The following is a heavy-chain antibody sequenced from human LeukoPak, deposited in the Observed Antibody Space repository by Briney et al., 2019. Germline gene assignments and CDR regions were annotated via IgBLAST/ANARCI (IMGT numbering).Heavy chain of an antibody. CDR2: ISSSGSTI. CDR3: ARDTRRAAYYYDSSGYAFDY. J-gene: IGHJ4*02. Sequence: PGGSLRLSCAASGFTFDDYGMSWVRQAPGKGLEWVSYISSSGSTIYYADSVKGRFTISRDNAKNSLYLQMNSLRAEDTAVYYCARDTRRAAYYYDSSGYAFDYWGQGTLVTVSS. D-gene: IGHD3-22*01. CDR1: GFTFDDYG. V-gene: IGHV3-48*03.